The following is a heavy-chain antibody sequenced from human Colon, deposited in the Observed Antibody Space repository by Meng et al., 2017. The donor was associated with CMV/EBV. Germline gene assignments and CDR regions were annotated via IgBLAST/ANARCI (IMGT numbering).Heavy chain of an antibody. V-gene: IGHV3-21*01. Sequence: GESLKISCAASGFTFSSYSMNWVRQAPGKGLEWVSSISSSSSYIYYVDSVKGRFTISRDNAKNSLYLQMNSLRAEDTAVYYCARDRDSSSSVDAFDIWGQGTMVTVSS. CDR3: ARDRDSSSSVDAFDI. CDR2: ISSSSSYI. J-gene: IGHJ3*02. CDR1: GFTFSSYS. D-gene: IGHD6-13*01.